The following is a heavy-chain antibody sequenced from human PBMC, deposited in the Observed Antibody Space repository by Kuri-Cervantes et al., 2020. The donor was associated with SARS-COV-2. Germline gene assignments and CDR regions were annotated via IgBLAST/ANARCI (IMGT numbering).Heavy chain of an antibody. V-gene: IGHV3-23*01. D-gene: IGHD2-15*01. Sequence: GESLKISCAASGFTFSSYAMSWVRQAPGKGLEWVSAISGRGGSTYYADSVKGRFTISRDKSKNTLYLQMNSLRAEDTAIYYCAKSRSGIATSAFDIWGQGTMVTVSS. CDR3: AKSRSGIATSAFDI. J-gene: IGHJ3*02. CDR2: ISGRGGST. CDR1: GFTFSSYA.